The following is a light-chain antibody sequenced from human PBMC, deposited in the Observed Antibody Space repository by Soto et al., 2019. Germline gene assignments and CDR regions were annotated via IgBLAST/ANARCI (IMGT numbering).Light chain of an antibody. CDR1: QSISNY. V-gene: IGKV1-39*01. J-gene: IGKJ3*01. CDR2: AAS. CDR3: QQSYTTLFT. Sequence: DIQLTQSPSSLSASVGDRVTITCRASQSISNYLNWYQQKPGKAPKLLIYAASSLQSGVPSRFSGSGSGTYLTLTLSSLQPEYFATYSCQQSYTTLFTFGPGTNVDI.